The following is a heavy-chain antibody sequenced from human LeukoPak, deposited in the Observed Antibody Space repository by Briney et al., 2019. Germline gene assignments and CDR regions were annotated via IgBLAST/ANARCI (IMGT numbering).Heavy chain of an antibody. CDR2: IYYSGST. CDR1: GGSISSYY. V-gene: IGHV4-59*01. D-gene: IGHD6-13*01. J-gene: IGHJ2*01. Sequence: PSQTLSLTCTVSGGSISSYYWSWIRQPPGKGLEWIGYIYYSGSTNYNPSLKSRVTISVDTSKNQFSLKLSSVTAADTAVYYCARLTHGIAAARVSPYWYFDLWGRGTLVTVSS. CDR3: ARLTHGIAAARVSPYWYFDL.